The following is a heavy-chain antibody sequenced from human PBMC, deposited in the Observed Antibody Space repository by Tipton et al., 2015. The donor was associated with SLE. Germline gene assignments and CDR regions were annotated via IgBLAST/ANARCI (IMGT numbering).Heavy chain of an antibody. J-gene: IGHJ3*02. CDR3: ARVYDSTAFDI. Sequence: TLSLTCTVSGGSISSYYWSWIRQPPGKGLEWIGYIYYSGSTNYNPSLKSRATISVDTSKNQFSLKLSSVTAADTAVYYCARVYDSTAFDIWGQGTMVTVSS. CDR1: GGSISSYY. CDR2: IYYSGST. D-gene: IGHD3-22*01. V-gene: IGHV4-59*01.